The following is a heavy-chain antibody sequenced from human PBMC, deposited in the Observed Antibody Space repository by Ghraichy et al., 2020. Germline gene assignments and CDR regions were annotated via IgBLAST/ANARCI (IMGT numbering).Heavy chain of an antibody. CDR3: ARALNYVGFYY. Sequence: SETLSLTCAVSGGAISSSAYSWTWVRQPPEKGLEWIAYVYYDGSTYYNPSLKSRVTISLDNSKNQFSLELTSVTAADTAVYYCARALNYVGFYYWGQGTLVTVSS. V-gene: IGHV4-30-2*01. CDR2: VYYDGST. J-gene: IGHJ4*02. D-gene: IGHD1-7*01. CDR1: GGAISSSAYS.